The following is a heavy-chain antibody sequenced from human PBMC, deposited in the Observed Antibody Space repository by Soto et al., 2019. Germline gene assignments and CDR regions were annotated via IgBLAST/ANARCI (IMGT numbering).Heavy chain of an antibody. CDR1: GYTFTSYG. Sequence: APEKVSCKYSGYTFTSYGIIWVRQAPGQWLEWMGWISAYNGNTNCAQKLQGRVSMTTDTSTSTAYMELRSLRSDDTAVYYCARDDLDCSGGSCYPSYYYYGMDVWGQGTTVTVSS. CDR3: ARDDLDCSGGSCYPSYYYYGMDV. J-gene: IGHJ6*02. D-gene: IGHD2-15*01. CDR2: ISAYNGNT. V-gene: IGHV1-18*04.